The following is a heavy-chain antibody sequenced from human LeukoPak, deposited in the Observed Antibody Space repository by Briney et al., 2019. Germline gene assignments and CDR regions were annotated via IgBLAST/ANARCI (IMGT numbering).Heavy chain of an antibody. Sequence: ASVKVSCKASGGTFSSYAISWVRQAPGQGLEWMGWISAYNGNTNYAQKLQGRVTMTTDTSTSTAYMELRSLRSDDTAVYYCARDTYYYGSGSYSAVYYWGQGTLVTVSS. CDR1: GGTFSSYA. D-gene: IGHD3-10*01. CDR3: ARDTYYYGSGSYSAVYY. J-gene: IGHJ4*02. CDR2: ISAYNGNT. V-gene: IGHV1-18*01.